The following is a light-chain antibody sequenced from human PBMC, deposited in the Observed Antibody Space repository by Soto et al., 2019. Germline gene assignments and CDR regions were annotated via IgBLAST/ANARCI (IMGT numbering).Light chain of an antibody. V-gene: IGKV1-39*01. J-gene: IGKJ1*01. Sequence: IELTQSPSSLAASLGDRVTITCRASQTIGTYVNWYRQKSGAAPELLIYDASTLQSGVPSRFRGGASGTDFTLTISSLQLDDFATYYCQQSYNTPLTFGQGTKADIK. CDR1: QTIGTY. CDR3: QQSYNTPLT. CDR2: DAS.